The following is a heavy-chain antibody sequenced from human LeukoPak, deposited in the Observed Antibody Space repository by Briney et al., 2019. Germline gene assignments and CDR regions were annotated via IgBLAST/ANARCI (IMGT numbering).Heavy chain of an antibody. D-gene: IGHD1-26*01. J-gene: IGHJ6*03. CDR3: ARAYSERYGLGYYYMDV. CDR1: GFTFSSYS. CDR2: ISMSSDTI. Sequence: GGSLRLSCAASGFTFSSYSMNWVRQAPGKGLEWVSHISMSSDTIYYADSVKGRFTVSRDKAKQMNSLRAEDTAVYYCARAYSERYGLGYYYMDVWGKGTTVTISS. V-gene: IGHV3-48*01.